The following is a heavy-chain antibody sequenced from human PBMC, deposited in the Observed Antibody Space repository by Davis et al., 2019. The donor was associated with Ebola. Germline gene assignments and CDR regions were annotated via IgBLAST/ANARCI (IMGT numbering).Heavy chain of an antibody. CDR2: IKQDGSEK. J-gene: IGHJ6*02. V-gene: IGHV3-7*01. CDR1: GFTFSSYG. CDR3: ARGNGDYFYYYYYGMDV. Sequence: GESLKISCAASGFTFSSYGMHWVRQAPGKGLEWVANIKQDGSEKYYVDSVKGRFTISRDNAKNSLYLQMNSLRAEDTAVYYCARGNGDYFYYYYYGMDVWGQGTTVTVSS. D-gene: IGHD4-17*01.